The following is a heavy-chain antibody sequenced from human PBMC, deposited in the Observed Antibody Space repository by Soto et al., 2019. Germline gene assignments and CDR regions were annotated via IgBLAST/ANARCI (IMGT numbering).Heavy chain of an antibody. Sequence: QVQLVQSGAEVKKPGASVKVSCKTSGYTFTSYHISWVRQAPGQGLEWMGWISAYNTNTNYPQKFQGRVTMTTDTLTSTAYMELRTLRSDDTAVYYCARDTPPTDYWGQGTLVTVSS. CDR2: ISAYNTNT. CDR1: GYTFTSYH. V-gene: IGHV1-18*01. CDR3: ARDTPPTDY. J-gene: IGHJ4*02.